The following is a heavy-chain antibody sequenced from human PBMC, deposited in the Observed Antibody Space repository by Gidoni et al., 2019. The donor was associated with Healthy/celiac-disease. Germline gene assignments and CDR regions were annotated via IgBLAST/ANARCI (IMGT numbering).Heavy chain of an antibody. Sequence: QVQLVQSGAEVKTPGSSVTVSCKASGGTFSSYAISWVRQAPGQGLEWMGGILPIFGTANYAQKFQGRVTITADKSTSTAYMELSSLRSEDTAVYYCARHDYSNSNYFDYWGQGTLVTVSS. CDR3: ARHDYSNSNYFDY. J-gene: IGHJ4*02. CDR2: ILPIFGTA. CDR1: GGTFSSYA. D-gene: IGHD4-4*01. V-gene: IGHV1-69*06.